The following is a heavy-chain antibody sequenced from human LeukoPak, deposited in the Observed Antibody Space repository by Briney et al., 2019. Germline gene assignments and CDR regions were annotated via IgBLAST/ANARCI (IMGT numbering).Heavy chain of an antibody. V-gene: IGHV3-23*01. CDR2: IIGRGGGT. J-gene: IGHJ4*02. Sequence: GGALRLSFAASGFTVSSNYMGWGRPAPGEGLEWVSAIIGRGGGTYYADSVKGRFTISRDNSKNTLYLQMNSLRAEDTAIYYCACGGSGSPFDYWGQGTLVTVSS. CDR3: ACGGSGSPFDY. D-gene: IGHD3-10*01. CDR1: GFTVSSNY.